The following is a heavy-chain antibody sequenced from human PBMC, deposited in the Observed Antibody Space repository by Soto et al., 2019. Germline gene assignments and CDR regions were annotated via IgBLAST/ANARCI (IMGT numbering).Heavy chain of an antibody. CDR2: IYYSGST. D-gene: IGHD3-10*01. V-gene: IGHV4-31*03. Sequence: SETLSLTCTVSGGSISSGGYYWSWIRQHPGKGLEWIGYIYYSGSTYYNPSLKSRVTISVDTSKNQFSLKLSSVTAADTAVYYCARRRERGIGERALDYWGQGTLVTVSS. J-gene: IGHJ4*02. CDR1: GGSISSGGYY. CDR3: ARRRERGIGERALDY.